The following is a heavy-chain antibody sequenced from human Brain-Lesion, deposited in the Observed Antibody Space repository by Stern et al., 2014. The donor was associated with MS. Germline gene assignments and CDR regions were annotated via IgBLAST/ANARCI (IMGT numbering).Heavy chain of an antibody. V-gene: IGHV4-39*01. CDR1: GGSVSSRDYY. CDR2: IRSSGDT. CDR3: ARRLAAAGRRNEYFDY. Sequence: QLQLQESGPGLAKPSETLSLTCTVSGGSVSSRDYYWVWIRQPPGKGLEWMGGIRSSGDTYYNPSLKRRVTMSIDTSRNQFPLRLPSVTAADTAVYYCARRLAAAGRRNEYFDYWGQGTLVTVSS. J-gene: IGHJ4*02. D-gene: IGHD6-25*01.